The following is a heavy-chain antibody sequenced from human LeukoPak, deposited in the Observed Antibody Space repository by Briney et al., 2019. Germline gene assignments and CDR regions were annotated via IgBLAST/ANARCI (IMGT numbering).Heavy chain of an antibody. CDR2: INHNGNVN. V-gene: IGHV3-7*01. Sequence: PGGSLRLSCAASGFTFSSYWMNWARQAPGKGLEWVASINHNGNVNYYADSVKGRFTISRDNAKNSLYLQMNSLRDEDTAVYYCARFPYYDYVWGSSYWGQGTLVTVSS. J-gene: IGHJ4*02. CDR3: ARFPYYDYVWGSSY. D-gene: IGHD3-16*01. CDR1: GFTFSSYW.